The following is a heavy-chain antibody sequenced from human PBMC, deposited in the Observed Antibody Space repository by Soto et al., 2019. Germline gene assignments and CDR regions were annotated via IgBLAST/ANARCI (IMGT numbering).Heavy chain of an antibody. J-gene: IGHJ4*02. CDR1: GFTFINYG. CDR2: ISSSSSYM. D-gene: IGHD2-2*01. Sequence: EVQLVESGGGLVKPGWCLRISCAASGFTFINYGMNWVRQAPGKGLEWVSSISSSSSYMYYADSVKGRFTTSRDNAKNSLYLQLNSLRAEDTAVYYCARDCSSTGCHGGHFDYWGQGTLVTVSS. V-gene: IGHV3-21*01. CDR3: ARDCSSTGCHGGHFDY.